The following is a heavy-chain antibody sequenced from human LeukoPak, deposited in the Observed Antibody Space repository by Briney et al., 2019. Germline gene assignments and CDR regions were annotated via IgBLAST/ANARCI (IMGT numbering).Heavy chain of an antibody. CDR1: GFTFSSYG. CDR2: ISYDGSNK. J-gene: IGHJ4*02. V-gene: IGHV3-30*03. D-gene: IGHD1-26*01. CDR3: ALGSYPYWFDY. Sequence: GGSLRLSCAASGFTFSSYGMHWVRQAPGKGLEWVAVISYDGSNKYYADSVKGRFTISRDNSKNTLYLQMNSLRAEDTAVYYCALGSYPYWFDYWGQGTLVTVSS.